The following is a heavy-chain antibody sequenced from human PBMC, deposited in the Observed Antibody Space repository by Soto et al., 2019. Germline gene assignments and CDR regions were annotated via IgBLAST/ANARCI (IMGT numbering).Heavy chain of an antibody. V-gene: IGHV3-15*07. J-gene: IGHJ3*02. CDR2: IKSKTDGGTT. D-gene: IGHD7-27*01. Sequence: PGGSLRLSCAASGFTFSNAWMNWVRQAPGKGLEWVGRIKSKTDGGTTDYAAPVKGRFTISRDDSKNTLYLQMNSLRGEDTAIYYCAKESWGHAFDTWGQGTMVTVSS. CDR3: AKESWGHAFDT. CDR1: GFTFSNAW.